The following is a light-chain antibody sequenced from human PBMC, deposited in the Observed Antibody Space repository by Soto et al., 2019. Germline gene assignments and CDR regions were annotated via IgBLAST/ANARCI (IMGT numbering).Light chain of an antibody. J-gene: IGKJ3*01. V-gene: IGKV1-6*01. CDR1: QGISND. Sequence: AIQMTQSPSFLSASVGDRVTITCRASQGISNDLGLYQHKPGKAPKLLIYAASSLQCGVPSRFSGSGSGTDFTLTISSLQPADFASYSCLQHYNYPITFGPGTKVDIK. CDR3: LQHYNYPIT. CDR2: AAS.